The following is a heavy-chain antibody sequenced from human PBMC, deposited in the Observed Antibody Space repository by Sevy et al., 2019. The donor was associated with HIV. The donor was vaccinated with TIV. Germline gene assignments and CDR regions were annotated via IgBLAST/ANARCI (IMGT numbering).Heavy chain of an antibody. Sequence: ASVKVSCKASGYTFTGYYMHWVRQAPGQGLEWMGWINPNSGGTNYAQKFQGRVTRTRDTSISTAYMEVSRLRSNDTAVYYWARDAAVIWSADPAWGAFDIWGQGTMVTVSS. V-gene: IGHV1-2*02. CDR3: ARDAAVIWSADPAWGAFDI. CDR1: GYTFTGYY. D-gene: IGHD2-21*01. CDR2: INPNSGGT. J-gene: IGHJ3*02.